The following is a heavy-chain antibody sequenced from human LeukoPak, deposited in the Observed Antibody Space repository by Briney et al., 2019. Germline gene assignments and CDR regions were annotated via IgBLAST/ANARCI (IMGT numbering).Heavy chain of an antibody. CDR2: IDRDGSRI. J-gene: IGHJ4*02. Sequence: GGSLRLSCAASGFTFSSSAISWVRQAPGKGLVWVSRIDRDGSRINYADSVKGRFTISRDNGKNTLFLQMNSLRAEDAAVYYCVRGNDYGGPHYWGQGTLVTVSS. CDR3: VRGNDYGGPHY. D-gene: IGHD4-23*01. V-gene: IGHV3-74*01. CDR1: GFTFSSSA.